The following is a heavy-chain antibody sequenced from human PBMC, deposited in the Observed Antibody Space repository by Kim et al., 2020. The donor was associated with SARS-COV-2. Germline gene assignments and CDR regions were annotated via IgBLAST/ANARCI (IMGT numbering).Heavy chain of an antibody. Sequence: SETLSLTCSVSGGSISNYYWTWIRQPPGKGLEWIGSIYYSGSTDYNPSLKSRVTISVDTSKNQFSLKLNSVTAADTAVYYCARDIRESCGGVTCYSRFDYWGQGTLVTVSS. J-gene: IGHJ4*02. D-gene: IGHD2-15*01. CDR2: IYYSGST. V-gene: IGHV4-59*01. CDR3: ARDIRESCGGVTCYSRFDY. CDR1: GGSISNYY.